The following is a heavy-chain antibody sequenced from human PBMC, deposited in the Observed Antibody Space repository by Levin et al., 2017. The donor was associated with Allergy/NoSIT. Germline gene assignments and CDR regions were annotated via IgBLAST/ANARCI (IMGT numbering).Heavy chain of an antibody. CDR2: IYHSGST. D-gene: IGHD6-19*01. CDR1: GGSISSSNW. V-gene: IGHV4-4*02. Sequence: PSETLSLTCAVSGGSISSSNWWSWVRQPPGKGLEWIGEIYHSGSTNYNPSLKSRVTISVDKSKNQFSLKLSSVTAADTAVYYCARRGAVAGTGGNFQHWGQGTLVTVSS. CDR3: ARRGAVAGTGGNFQH. J-gene: IGHJ1*01.